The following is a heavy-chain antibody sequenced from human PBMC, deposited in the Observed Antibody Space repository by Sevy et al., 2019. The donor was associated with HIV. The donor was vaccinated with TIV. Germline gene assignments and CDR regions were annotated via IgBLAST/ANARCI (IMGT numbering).Heavy chain of an antibody. CDR1: GYTFTGYY. J-gene: IGHJ4*02. CDR2: INPNSGGT. CDR3: ASIGGGNYYDSSGYSYFDY. D-gene: IGHD3-22*01. Sequence: ASVKVSCKASGYTFTGYYMHWVRQAPGQGLEWMGRINPNSGGTNYAQKLQGRGTMTRDTSISTAYMELSRLRSDDTAVDYCASIGGGNYYDSSGYSYFDYWGQGTLVTVSS. V-gene: IGHV1-2*06.